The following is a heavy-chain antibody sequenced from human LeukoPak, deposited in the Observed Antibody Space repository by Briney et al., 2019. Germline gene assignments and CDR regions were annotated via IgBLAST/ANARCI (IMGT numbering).Heavy chain of an antibody. Sequence: PSETLSLTCTVSGGSISSGGYYWSWIRQHPGKGLEWIGYIYYSGSTYYNPSLKSRVTIPVDTSKNQFSLKLSSVTAADTAVYYCAREADYYDSSGALDYWGQGTLVTVSS. CDR2: IYYSGST. CDR1: GGSISSGGYY. J-gene: IGHJ4*02. V-gene: IGHV4-31*03. D-gene: IGHD3-22*01. CDR3: AREADYYDSSGALDY.